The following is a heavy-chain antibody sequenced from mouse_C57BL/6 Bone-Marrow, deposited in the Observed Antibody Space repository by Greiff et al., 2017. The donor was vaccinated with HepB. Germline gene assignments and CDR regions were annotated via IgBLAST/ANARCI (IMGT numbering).Heavy chain of an antibody. CDR3: ARSSSMVTTPFAY. J-gene: IGHJ3*01. CDR2: IRNKANGYTT. Sequence: EVQRVESGGGLVQPGGSLSLSCAASGFTFTDYYMSWVRQPPGKALEWLGFIRNKANGYTTEYSASVKGRFTISRDNSQSILYLQMNALRAEDSATYYCARSSSMVTTPFAYWGQGTLVTVSA. D-gene: IGHD2-2*01. V-gene: IGHV7-3*01. CDR1: GFTFTDYY.